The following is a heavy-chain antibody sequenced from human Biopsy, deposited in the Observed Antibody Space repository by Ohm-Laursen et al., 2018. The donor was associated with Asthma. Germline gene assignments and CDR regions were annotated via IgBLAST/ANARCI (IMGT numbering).Heavy chain of an antibody. D-gene: IGHD3-10*01. V-gene: IGHV4-34*01. CDR2: INHRGNN. CDR3: ARSPYYYGLLGPTRGFGVYAV. Sequence: SETLSLTWAVYGGSFSNYYWTWIRQPPGKGLEGIGEINHRGNNNYNPSLNSRITFSVDTSKNQFSVKLRSVTAADTAVYYWARSPYYYGLLGPTRGFGVYAVWGHGTLVTVSS. CDR1: GGSFSNYY. J-gene: IGHJ3*01.